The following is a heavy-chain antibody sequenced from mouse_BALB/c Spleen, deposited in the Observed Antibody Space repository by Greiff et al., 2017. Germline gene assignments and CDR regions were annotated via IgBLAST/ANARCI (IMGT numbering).Heavy chain of an antibody. CDR1: GFNIKDYY. D-gene: IGHD1-1*01. CDR3: NADYYGSSPSFDY. Sequence: VQLQQSGAELVRSGASVKLSCTASGFNIKDYYMHWVKQRPEQGLEWIGWIDPENGDTEYAPKFQGKATMTADTSSNTAYLQLSSLTSEDTAVYYCNADYYGSSPSFDYWGQGTTLTVSS. V-gene: IGHV14-4*02. CDR2: IDPENGDT. J-gene: IGHJ2*01.